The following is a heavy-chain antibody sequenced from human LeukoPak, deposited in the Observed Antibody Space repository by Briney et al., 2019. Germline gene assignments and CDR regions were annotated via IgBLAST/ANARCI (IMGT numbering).Heavy chain of an antibody. D-gene: IGHD2-21*02. V-gene: IGHV3-23*01. Sequence: GGSLRLSCAASGFTFSSYAMSWVRQAPGKGLEWVSAISGSGGSTYYADSVKGRFTISRDNSKNTLYLQMNSLRAEDTAVYYCAKDTGIVVVTAIDYYGMDVWGQGTTVTVS. CDR3: AKDTGIVVVTAIDYYGMDV. CDR1: GFTFSSYA. CDR2: ISGSGGST. J-gene: IGHJ6*02.